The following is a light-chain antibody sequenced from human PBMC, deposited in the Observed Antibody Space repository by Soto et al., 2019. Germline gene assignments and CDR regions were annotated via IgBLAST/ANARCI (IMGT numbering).Light chain of an antibody. Sequence: QAVVTQPPSASGTPGQRVTISCSGSPSNIGSNTVSWYQQFSGSAPRLIMYRDYRRPSGVPDRFSGSKSGTSASLAISGLQSEDEAIFYCAAWDDSLSGHVVFGGGTQLTVL. V-gene: IGLV1-44*01. CDR3: AAWDDSLSGHVV. J-gene: IGLJ2*01. CDR2: RDY. CDR1: PSNIGSNT.